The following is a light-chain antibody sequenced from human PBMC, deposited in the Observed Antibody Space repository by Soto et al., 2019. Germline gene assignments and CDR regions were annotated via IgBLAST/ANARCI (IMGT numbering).Light chain of an antibody. V-gene: IGLV1-40*01. Sequence: QSVLTQPPSVSGAPGQRVTISCTGTSSNIGAGYDVHWYQQLPGTAPKLLIYSDINRPSGVPDRFSGSKSGTSASLAITGLQAEDEADYYCQSYDSSLSVHVVFGGGTKVTVL. CDR1: SSNIGAGYD. CDR3: QSYDSSLSVHVV. J-gene: IGLJ2*01. CDR2: SDI.